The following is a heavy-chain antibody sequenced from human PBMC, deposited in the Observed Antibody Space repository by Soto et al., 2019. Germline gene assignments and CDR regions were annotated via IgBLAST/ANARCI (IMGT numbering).Heavy chain of an antibody. CDR3: GRVWITMVRGVISYWFDP. CDR1: GYTFTSYG. Sequence: ASVKVSCKASGYTFTSYGISWVRQAPGQGLEWMGWISAYNGNTNYAQKLQGRVTMTTDTSTSTAYMELRSLRSDDTAVYYCGRVWITMVRGVISYWFDPWGQG. V-gene: IGHV1-18*01. D-gene: IGHD3-10*01. J-gene: IGHJ5*02. CDR2: ISAYNGNT.